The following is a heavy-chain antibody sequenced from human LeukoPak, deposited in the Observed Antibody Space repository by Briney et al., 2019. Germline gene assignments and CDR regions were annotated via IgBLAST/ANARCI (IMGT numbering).Heavy chain of an antibody. J-gene: IGHJ4*02. V-gene: IGHV4-39*01. D-gene: IGHD3-22*01. Sequence: PSETLSLPCPVSGGSPSSSSFYWGWLRQPPGKGLECIGRISYSGRTYYNPSLQSRVTISVDTSKNQFSLRLSSVTAADTAVYYCARLRAYYYDSSGYYNFDFWGQGTLVTVSS. CDR2: ISYSGRT. CDR3: ARLRAYYYDSSGYYNFDF. CDR1: GGSPSSSSFY.